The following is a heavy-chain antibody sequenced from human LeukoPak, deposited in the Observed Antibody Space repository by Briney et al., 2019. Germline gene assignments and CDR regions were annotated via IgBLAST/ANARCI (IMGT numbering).Heavy chain of an antibody. D-gene: IGHD5-24*01. V-gene: IGHV3-30-3*01. Sequence: GGSLRLSCAAAGFTFSSYDMHWVRQAPGKGLGWVAVISDDGNNKYYADSVKGRFTISRDNSEKTLYLQMNSLRAEDTAVYYCARDAYNEEDWYFDLWGRGILVTVSS. CDR2: ISDDGNNK. CDR1: GFTFSSYD. CDR3: ARDAYNEEDWYFDL. J-gene: IGHJ2*01.